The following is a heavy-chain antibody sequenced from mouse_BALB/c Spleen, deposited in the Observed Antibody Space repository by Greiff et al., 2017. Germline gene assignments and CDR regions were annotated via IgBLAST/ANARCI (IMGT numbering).Heavy chain of an antibody. J-gene: IGHJ2*01. CDR3: ARYYYGSSFDY. V-gene: IGHV3-5*02. D-gene: IGHD1-1*01. Sequence: EVKLMESGPGLVKPSQTVSLTCTVTGISITTGNYRWSWIRQFPGNKLEWIGYIYYSGTITYNPSLTSRTTITRDTSKNQFFLEMNSLTAEDTATYYCARYYYGSSFDYWGQGTTLTVSS. CDR2: IYYSGTI. CDR1: GISITTGNYR.